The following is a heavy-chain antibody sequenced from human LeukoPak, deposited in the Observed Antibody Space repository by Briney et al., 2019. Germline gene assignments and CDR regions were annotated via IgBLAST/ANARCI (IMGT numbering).Heavy chain of an antibody. CDR1: GGSISSSSYY. Sequence: SETLSLTCTVSGGSISSSSYYWGWIRQPPGKGLEWIESIYYSGSTYYNPSLKSRVTISVDTSKNQFSLKLSSVTAADTAVYYCARDWTTIRLHNWFDPWGQGTLVTVSS. CDR3: ARDWTTIRLHNWFDP. J-gene: IGHJ5*02. D-gene: IGHD3/OR15-3a*01. V-gene: IGHV4-39*07. CDR2: IYYSGST.